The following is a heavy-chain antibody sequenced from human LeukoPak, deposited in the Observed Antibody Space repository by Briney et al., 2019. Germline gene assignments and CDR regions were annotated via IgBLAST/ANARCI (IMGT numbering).Heavy chain of an antibody. CDR2: IAYDGSRA. CDR3: TRYNNDHFDC. J-gene: IGHJ4*02. V-gene: IGHV3-33*01. CDR1: GFTFGGYG. D-gene: IGHD1-14*01. Sequence: GGSLRLSCAGSGFTFGGYGMHWFRQTPGKGLEWVAVIAYDGSRAFYADSVKGRFTISRDNSKNTMSVQMDDLRAEDTAVYYCTRYNNDHFDCWGQGTLVTVSS.